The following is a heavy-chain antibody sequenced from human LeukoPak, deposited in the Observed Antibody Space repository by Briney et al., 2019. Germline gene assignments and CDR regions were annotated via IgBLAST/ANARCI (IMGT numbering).Heavy chain of an antibody. J-gene: IGHJ6*03. Sequence: GGSLRLSCAASGFTFDDYVMSWVRQAPGKGLEWVSGINWNGGSTNYADSVKGRFTISRDNAKISLYLQMNSLRAEDTAVYYCARHMGYSYGHLYYYYYMDVWGKGTTVTISS. V-gene: IGHV3-20*04. CDR2: INWNGGST. CDR1: GFTFDDYV. D-gene: IGHD5-18*01. CDR3: ARHMGYSYGHLYYYYYMDV.